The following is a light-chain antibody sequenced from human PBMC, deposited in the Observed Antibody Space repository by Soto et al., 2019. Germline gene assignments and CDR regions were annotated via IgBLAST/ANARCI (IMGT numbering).Light chain of an antibody. J-gene: IGKJ1*01. CDR2: AAS. Sequence: DIQMTQSPSSLSAYVRDRVRITCRASQGIRNDLGWYQQKPGKAPKLLIFAASSLQSGVPSRFSGSRSGPDFTLTISSLQPEDFATYYCQQSYSSPPTFGQGTKVDI. CDR1: QGIRND. V-gene: IGKV1-39*01. CDR3: QQSYSSPPT.